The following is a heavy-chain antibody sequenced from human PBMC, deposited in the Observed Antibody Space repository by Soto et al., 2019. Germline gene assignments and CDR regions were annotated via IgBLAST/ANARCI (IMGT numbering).Heavy chain of an antibody. CDR1: GGSISSYY. V-gene: IGHV4-59*08. J-gene: IGHJ4*02. Sequence: SETLSLTCTVSGGSISSYYWSWIRQPPGKGLEWIGYIYYSGSTNYNPSLKSRVTISVDTSKNQFSLKLSSVTAADTAVYYCARRGYSYGLFDYWGQGTLVTVSS. D-gene: IGHD5-18*01. CDR3: ARRGYSYGLFDY. CDR2: IYYSGST.